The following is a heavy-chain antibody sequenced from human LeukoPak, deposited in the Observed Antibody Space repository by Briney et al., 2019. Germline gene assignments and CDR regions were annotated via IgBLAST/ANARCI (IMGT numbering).Heavy chain of an antibody. Sequence: GSLRLSCAASGFTFTSYSMNWVRLPPGKGLEWIGYISYSGSTNYNPSLKSRVNISLDTSKSQFSLKLTSVTAADTAVYYCARIGVMTGTTHNYFDPWGQGILVTISS. J-gene: IGHJ5*02. CDR1: GFTFTSYS. CDR2: ISYSGST. CDR3: ARIGVMTGTTHNYFDP. D-gene: IGHD1-7*01. V-gene: IGHV4-59*01.